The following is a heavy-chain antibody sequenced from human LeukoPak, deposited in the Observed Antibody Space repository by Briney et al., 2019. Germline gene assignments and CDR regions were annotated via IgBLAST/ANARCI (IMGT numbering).Heavy chain of an antibody. CDR1: GFTFSSYW. CDR3: ARAYSSSWYFNWFDP. CDR2: IYHSGST. V-gene: IGHV4-38-2*01. J-gene: IGHJ5*02. Sequence: PGGPLRLSCAASGFTFSSYWMSWVRQAPGKGLEWIGTIYHSGSTYYNASLESRVTISVDTSKNQFSLKLSSVTAADTAVYYCARAYSSSWYFNWFDPWGQGTLVTVSS. D-gene: IGHD6-13*01.